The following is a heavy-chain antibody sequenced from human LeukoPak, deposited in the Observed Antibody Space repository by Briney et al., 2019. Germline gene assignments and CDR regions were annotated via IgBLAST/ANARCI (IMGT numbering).Heavy chain of an antibody. CDR3: ARGGYYYGFDY. J-gene: IGHJ4*02. Sequence: ASVKVSCKASGYSFNAYGISWVRRAPGQGLEWMGWISTYSDKSQYAQNLQGRVTMTTDTSTSTAYMELRSLKSDDTAVYYCARGGYYYGFDYWGQGTLVTVSS. D-gene: IGHD3-22*01. CDR1: GYSFNAYG. V-gene: IGHV1-18*01. CDR2: ISTYSDKS.